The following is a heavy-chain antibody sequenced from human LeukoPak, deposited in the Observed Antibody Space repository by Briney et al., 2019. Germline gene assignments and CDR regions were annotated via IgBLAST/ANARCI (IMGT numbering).Heavy chain of an antibody. J-gene: IGHJ4*02. Sequence: GGSLRLSCAASGFTFSSYWMSWVRQAPGKGLEWVANIKQDGSGKYYVDSVKGRFTISRDNAKNTLYLQMSSLRAEDTAVYYCVKDVGIAVAEIHWGQGTLVTVSS. V-gene: IGHV3-7*01. CDR3: VKDVGIAVAEIH. CDR2: IKQDGSGK. CDR1: GFTFSSYW. D-gene: IGHD6-19*01.